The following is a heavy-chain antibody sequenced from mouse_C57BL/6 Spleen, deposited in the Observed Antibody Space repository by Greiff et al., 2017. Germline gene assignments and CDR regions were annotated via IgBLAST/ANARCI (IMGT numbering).Heavy chain of an antibody. Sequence: QVQLQQSGAELVKPGASVKISCKASGYTFTTYPIEWIKQNHGKSLEWIGNFLPYNDDTKYNEKFKGKATLTVDKSSSTVYFELSRLTSDVSAVYCCASGDDYDCYFDVWGTGTTLTVSS. D-gene: IGHD2-4*01. CDR1: GYTFTTYP. V-gene: IGHV1-47*01. CDR2: FLPYNDDT. J-gene: IGHJ1*03. CDR3: ASGDDYDCYFDV.